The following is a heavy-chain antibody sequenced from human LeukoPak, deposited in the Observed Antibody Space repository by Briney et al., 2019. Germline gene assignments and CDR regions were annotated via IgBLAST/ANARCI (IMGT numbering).Heavy chain of an antibody. Sequence: GGSLRLSCAASGFTFSSYAMSWVRQAPGKGLEWVSAISGSCGSTYYADSVKGRFTISRDNSKNTLYLQMNSLRAEDTAVYYCAIIDDYGDYGGYWGQGTLVTVSS. D-gene: IGHD4-17*01. CDR1: GFTFSSYA. V-gene: IGHV3-23*01. CDR3: AIIDDYGDYGGY. J-gene: IGHJ4*02. CDR2: ISGSCGST.